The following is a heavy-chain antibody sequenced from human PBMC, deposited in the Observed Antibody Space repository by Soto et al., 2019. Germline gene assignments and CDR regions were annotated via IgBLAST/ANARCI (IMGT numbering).Heavy chain of an antibody. CDR3: AKENIVAPIGNYHYYLDV. CDR1: GFSLWSYG. CDR2: ISYDGSNK. D-gene: IGHD5-12*01. J-gene: IGHJ6*03. Sequence: GWCLRLSCAASGFSLWSYGVDWVRQAPGKGLEWVAVISYDGSNKYYADSVKGRFTISRDNSKNTLYLQMNSLRAEDTAVYYCAKENIVAPIGNYHYYLDVWGKGPTVTLSS. V-gene: IGHV3-30*18.